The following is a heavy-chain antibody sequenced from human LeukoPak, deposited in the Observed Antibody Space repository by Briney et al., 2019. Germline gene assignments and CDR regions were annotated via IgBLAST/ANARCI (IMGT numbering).Heavy chain of an antibody. CDR1: GFTFSSYA. CDR3: AKSFTYYYDSSGYYYVEYFQH. J-gene: IGHJ1*01. V-gene: IGHV3-23*01. Sequence: GGXLRLSCAASGFTFSSYAMSWVRQAPGKGLEWVSAISGSGGSTYYADSVKGGFTISRDNSKNTLYLQMNSLRAEDTAVYYCAKSFTYYYDSSGYYYVEYFQHWGQGTLVTVSS. CDR2: ISGSGGST. D-gene: IGHD3-22*01.